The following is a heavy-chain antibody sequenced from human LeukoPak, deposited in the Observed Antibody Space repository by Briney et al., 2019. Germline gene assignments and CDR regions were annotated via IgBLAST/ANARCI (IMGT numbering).Heavy chain of an antibody. J-gene: IGHJ4*02. CDR3: ARGALDY. V-gene: IGHV3-7*03. CDR1: GFTLSSYW. Sequence: GGSLRLSCAASGFTLSSYWMSWVRQAPGKGLEWVANIKQDGSEKYYVDSVKGRFTISRDNAKNSLYLQMNSLRAEDTAVYYCARGALDYWGQGTLVTVSS. CDR2: IKQDGSEK.